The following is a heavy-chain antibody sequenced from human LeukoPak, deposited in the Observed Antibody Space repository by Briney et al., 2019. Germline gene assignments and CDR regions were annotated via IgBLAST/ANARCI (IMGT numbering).Heavy chain of an antibody. CDR3: AIRNRFTGSLDS. J-gene: IGHJ5*01. V-gene: IGHV3-15*01. CDR1: GFTFNNAW. Sequence: GRSLRLSCAASGFTFNNAWLSWVRQAPGKGLEWLGRIKSKTDGETADYAAPVKGRFTISRDDSINTLYLQVNSLKTDDTAVYYCAIRNRFTGSLDSWGQGTLVTVSS. CDR2: IKSKTDGETA. D-gene: IGHD2/OR15-2a*01.